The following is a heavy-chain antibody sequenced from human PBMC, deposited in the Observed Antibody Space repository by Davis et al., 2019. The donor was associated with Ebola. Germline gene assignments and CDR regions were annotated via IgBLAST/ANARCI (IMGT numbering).Heavy chain of an antibody. D-gene: IGHD4-17*01. V-gene: IGHV4-59*06. Sequence: PSETLSLTCTVSGGSISSYYWSWIRQHPGKGLEWIGYIYYSGSTYYNPSLKSRVTISVDTSKNQFSLKLSSVTAADTAVYYCARVRLRPYYYGMDVWGQGTTVTVSS. CDR3: ARVRLRPYYYGMDV. CDR2: IYYSGST. J-gene: IGHJ6*02. CDR1: GGSISSYY.